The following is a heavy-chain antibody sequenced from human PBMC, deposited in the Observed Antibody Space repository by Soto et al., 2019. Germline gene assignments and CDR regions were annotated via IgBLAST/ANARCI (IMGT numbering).Heavy chain of an antibody. D-gene: IGHD2-15*01. Sequence: QVQLVQSGAEVKKPGSSVKVSCKASGGTFSSYAISWVRQAPGQGLEWMGGIIPIFGTANYAQKFQGRVTITADESTSTAYTELSSLRSEDTAVYYCARPYCSGGSCPTRESYFDYWGQGTLVTVSS. V-gene: IGHV1-69*01. J-gene: IGHJ4*02. CDR2: IIPIFGTA. CDR3: ARPYCSGGSCPTRESYFDY. CDR1: GGTFSSYA.